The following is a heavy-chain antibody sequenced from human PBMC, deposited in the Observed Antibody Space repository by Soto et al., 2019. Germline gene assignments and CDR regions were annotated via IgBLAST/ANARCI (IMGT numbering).Heavy chain of an antibody. CDR1: GFTFSSYG. J-gene: IGHJ6*02. CDR2: IWYDGSNK. V-gene: IGHV3-33*01. D-gene: IGHD3-10*01. Sequence: QVQLVESGGGVVQPGRSLRLSCAASGFTFSSYGMHWVRQAPGKGLEWVAVIWYDGSNKYYADSVKGRFTISRDNSKNTLYLQMNSLRAEDTAVYYCARDMVECPSAPLMDVWGQGTTDPVSS. CDR3: ARDMVECPSAPLMDV.